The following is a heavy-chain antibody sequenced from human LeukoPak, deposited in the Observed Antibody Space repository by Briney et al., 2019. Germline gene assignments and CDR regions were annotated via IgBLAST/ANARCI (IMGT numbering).Heavy chain of an antibody. Sequence: SETLSLTCTVSGGSISSSTYYWGWIRQPPGKGLEWIGSIFYRGSTYYNPSLKNRVIISVDTSRNQFSLKLSSVTAADTAVYFCARQTTTYYYDSSGDYYFDSWGQGTLVTVSS. CDR3: ARQTTTYYYDSSGDYYFDS. CDR1: GGSISSSTYY. CDR2: IFYRGST. D-gene: IGHD3-22*01. J-gene: IGHJ4*02. V-gene: IGHV4-39*01.